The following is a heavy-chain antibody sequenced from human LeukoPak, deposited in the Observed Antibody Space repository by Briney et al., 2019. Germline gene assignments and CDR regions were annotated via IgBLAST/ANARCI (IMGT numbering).Heavy chain of an antibody. V-gene: IGHV3-21*01. J-gene: IGHJ4*02. CDR1: GFTFDDYG. CDR3: ARSGSYSFDY. D-gene: IGHD1-26*01. Sequence: SGGSLRLSCAASGFTFDDYGMSWVRQAPGKGLEWVSSISSSSSYIYYADSVKGRFTISRDNAKNSLYLQMNSLRAEDTAVYYCARSGSYSFDYWGQGTLVTVSS. CDR2: ISSSSSYI.